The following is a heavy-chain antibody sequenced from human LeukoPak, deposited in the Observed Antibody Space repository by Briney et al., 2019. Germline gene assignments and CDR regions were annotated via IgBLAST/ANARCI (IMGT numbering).Heavy chain of an antibody. CDR1: GFTFSSYA. CDR3: AGYSGSLPEWFDP. J-gene: IGHJ5*02. D-gene: IGHD1-26*01. Sequence: GGSLRLSCAASGFTFSSYAMGWVRQAPGKGLEWVSAISGSGGGTYYADSVKGRFTISRDNSKNTLYLQMNSLRAEDTTVYYCAGYSGSLPEWFDPWGQGTLVTVSS. CDR2: ISGSGGGT. V-gene: IGHV3-23*01.